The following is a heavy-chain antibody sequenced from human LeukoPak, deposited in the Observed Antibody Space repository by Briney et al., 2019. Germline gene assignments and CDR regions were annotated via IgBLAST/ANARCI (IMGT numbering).Heavy chain of an antibody. D-gene: IGHD3-10*01. V-gene: IGHV4-31*03. CDR1: GGSISSGGYY. Sequence: PSQTLSLTCTVSGGSISSGGYYWSWIRQHPGKGLEWNGYIYYSGSTYYNPSLKSRVTISVDTSKNQFSLKLSSVTAADTAVYYCARVPRSLLYGSGRSWFDPWGQGTLVTVSS. CDR3: ARVPRSLLYGSGRSWFDP. CDR2: IYYSGST. J-gene: IGHJ5*02.